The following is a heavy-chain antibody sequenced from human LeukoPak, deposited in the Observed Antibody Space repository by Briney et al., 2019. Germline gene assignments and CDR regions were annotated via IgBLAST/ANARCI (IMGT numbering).Heavy chain of an antibody. V-gene: IGHV4-30-2*01. CDR2: IYPRGST. J-gene: IGHJ4*02. CDR1: GGSISSGSYS. Sequence: SQTLSLTCAVSGGSISSGSYSWSWIRQPPGKGLEWIGYIYPRGSTYYNPSLKSRVILSLDKSANQFSLNLSSVTAADTAVYYCARFSPRAMGNYLDFWGQGTLVTVSS. CDR3: ARFSPRAMGNYLDF. D-gene: IGHD7-27*01.